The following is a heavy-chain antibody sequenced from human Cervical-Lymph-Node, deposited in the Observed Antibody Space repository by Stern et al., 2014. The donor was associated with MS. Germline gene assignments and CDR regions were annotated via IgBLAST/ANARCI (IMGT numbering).Heavy chain of an antibody. V-gene: IGHV3-53*01. D-gene: IGHD1-1*01. CDR1: WFTVRRDY. J-gene: IGHJ4*02. Sequence: EDQLVESGGGVIQPGGSLRLSCTASWFTVRRDYMTWVRQAPGKGLEWVSLITNVGITFYTDSVKGRFTISRDDSKNTVYLHMTSLRAEDTAMYYCARDTSSPERSDWWGQGTLVTVSS. CDR2: ITNVGIT. CDR3: ARDTSSPERSDW.